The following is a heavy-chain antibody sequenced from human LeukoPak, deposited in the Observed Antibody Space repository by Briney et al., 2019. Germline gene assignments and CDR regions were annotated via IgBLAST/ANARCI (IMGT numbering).Heavy chain of an antibody. CDR1: GFTFSDYY. CDR2: ISSSGSTI. J-gene: IGHJ4*02. V-gene: IGHV3-11*01. Sequence: GGSLRLSCAASGFTFSDYYMSWIRQAPGKGLEWVSYISSSGSTIYYADSVKGRFTISRDNSKNTLYLQMNSLRAEDTAVYYCAKGETTVVTPCFFDYWGQGTLVTVSS. D-gene: IGHD4-17*01. CDR3: AKGETTVVTPCFFDY.